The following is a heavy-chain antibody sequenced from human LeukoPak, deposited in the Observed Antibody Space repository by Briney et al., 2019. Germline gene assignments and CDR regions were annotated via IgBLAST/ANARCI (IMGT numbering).Heavy chain of an antibody. Sequence: PGGSLRLSCTASGFTLRKHAMAWVRQAPGKGLECVSVIGGSGTTTYYIDSVKGRFIVSRDNSKNTVYLQMNSLGAEDTAVYFCARDLNYDYIWGSYRPDYFDYWGQGTLVTVSS. CDR3: ARDLNYDYIWGSYRPDYFDY. V-gene: IGHV3-23*01. CDR1: GFTLRKHA. D-gene: IGHD3-16*02. CDR2: IGGSGTTT. J-gene: IGHJ4*02.